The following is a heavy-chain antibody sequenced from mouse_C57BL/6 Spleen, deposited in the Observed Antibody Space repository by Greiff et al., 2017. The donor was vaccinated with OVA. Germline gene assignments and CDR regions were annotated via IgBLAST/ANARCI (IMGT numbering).Heavy chain of an antibody. Sequence: DVKLVESGGGLVKPGGSLKLSCAASGFTFSDYGMHWVRQAPEKGLEWVAYISSGSSTIYYAATVQGRFPISRDTAKNTLFLQMTSLRSEDTAMYYCARDYGSSNWYFDVWGTGTTVTVSS. J-gene: IGHJ1*03. CDR2: ISSGSSTI. D-gene: IGHD1-1*01. V-gene: IGHV5-17*01. CDR1: GFTFSDYG. CDR3: ARDYGSSNWYFDV.